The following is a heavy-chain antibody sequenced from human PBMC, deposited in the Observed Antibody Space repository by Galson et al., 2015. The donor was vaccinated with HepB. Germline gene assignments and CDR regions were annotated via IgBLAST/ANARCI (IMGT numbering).Heavy chain of an antibody. V-gene: IGHV4-4*07. J-gene: IGHJ5*02. Sequence: SETLSLTCTVSGGSISSYYWNWLRQPAGKGLEWTGRIHTSGSTNYNPSLKSRVTMSVDTSKSQFSLKLTSVTAADTAVYYCAAEPAGWFDPWGQGTLVIVSS. D-gene: IGHD6-25*01. CDR1: GGSISSYY. CDR3: AAEPAGWFDP. CDR2: IHTSGST.